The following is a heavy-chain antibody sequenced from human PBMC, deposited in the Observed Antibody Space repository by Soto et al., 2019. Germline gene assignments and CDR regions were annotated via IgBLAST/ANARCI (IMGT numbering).Heavy chain of an antibody. CDR3: ARARYSDGYLKEACDI. CDR2: ISGDGRVT. J-gene: IGHJ4*02. CDR1: GFNFGDYA. V-gene: IGHV3-30-3*01. Sequence: QVQPVESGGGVVQPGGSLRLSCAASGFNFGDYAMHWVRQAPGKGLEWVAVISGDGRVTFYTDSVKGRFIISRDNSKSTLLLQLNSLRAEDSAVYYWARARYSDGYLKEACDIWGQGILVSVSS. D-gene: IGHD3-22*01.